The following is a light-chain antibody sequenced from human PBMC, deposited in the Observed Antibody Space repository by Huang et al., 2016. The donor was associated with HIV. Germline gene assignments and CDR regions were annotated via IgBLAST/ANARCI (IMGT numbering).Light chain of an antibody. CDR1: QSVSRH. Sequence: EIVMTQSPATLSVSPGERATLSCRTSQSVSRHLAWPQQKPGQAPRLLIYGTSTRATGSPARFSGSGSGTEFTLTISSLQSEDFAVYYCQQYNNWPYTFGQGTKLEIK. J-gene: IGKJ2*01. CDR2: GTS. CDR3: QQYNNWPYT. V-gene: IGKV3-15*01.